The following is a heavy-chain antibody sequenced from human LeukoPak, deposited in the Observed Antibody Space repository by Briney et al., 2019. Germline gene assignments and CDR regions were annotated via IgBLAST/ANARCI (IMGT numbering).Heavy chain of an antibody. CDR1: GGSISSSNW. J-gene: IGHJ4*02. CDR3: ARTEGRDGYKYYFDY. Sequence: PSGTLSLTCAVSGGSISSSNWWSWVRQPPGKGLEWIGEIYHSGSTNYNPSLKSRVTISVDKSKNQFSLKLSSVTAADTAVYYCARTEGRDGYKYYFDYWGQGTLVTVSS. D-gene: IGHD5-24*01. V-gene: IGHV4-4*02. CDR2: IYHSGST.